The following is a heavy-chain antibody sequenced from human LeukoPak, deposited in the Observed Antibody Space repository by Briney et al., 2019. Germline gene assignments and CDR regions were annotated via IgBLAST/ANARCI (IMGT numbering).Heavy chain of an antibody. J-gene: IGHJ3*02. CDR2: IYSGGST. CDR3: ASRDYYDSSGYNDAFDI. V-gene: IGHV3-53*01. CDR1: GFIVSSNY. Sequence: GGSLRLSCAASGFIVSSNYMSWVRQAPGKGLEWVSVIYSGGSTYYADSVKGRFTISRDNSKNTLYLQMNSLRAEDTAVYYCASRDYYDSSGYNDAFDIWGQGTMVTVSS. D-gene: IGHD3-22*01.